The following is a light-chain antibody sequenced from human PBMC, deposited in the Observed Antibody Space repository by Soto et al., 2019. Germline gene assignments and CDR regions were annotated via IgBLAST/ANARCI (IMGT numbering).Light chain of an antibody. CDR3: QSYDRTNQV. J-gene: IGLJ3*02. CDR2: ENK. CDR1: SGSIVSNY. V-gene: IGLV6-57*03. Sequence: NFMLTQPHSVSESPGKTVTISCTRSSGSIVSNYVQWYQQRPGCAPTSVIYENKQRPSGVPDRFSGSIDSSSNSASLTISGLKTEDEAYYYCQSYDRTNQVFGGGTQLTV.